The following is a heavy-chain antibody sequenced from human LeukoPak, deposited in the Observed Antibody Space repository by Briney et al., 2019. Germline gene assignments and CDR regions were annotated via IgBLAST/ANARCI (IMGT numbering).Heavy chain of an antibody. CDR2: IRYDGSQK. D-gene: IGHD5-12*01. CDR3: AKIGKLEYGGYDRYYFDY. V-gene: IGHV3-30*02. J-gene: IGHJ4*02. Sequence: GGSLRLSCAASGFIFSDYGMHWVRQAPGKGLEWVAFIRYDGSQKYYANSVKGRFAISRDDSRNTIYLQMNSLRVEDTAVYYCAKIGKLEYGGYDRYYFDYWGQGTLVTVSS. CDR1: GFIFSDYG.